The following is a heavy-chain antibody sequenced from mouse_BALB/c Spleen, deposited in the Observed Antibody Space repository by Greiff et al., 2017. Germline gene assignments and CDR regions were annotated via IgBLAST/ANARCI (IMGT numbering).Heavy chain of an antibody. CDR2: IDPANGNT. CDR3: ARDDDDGFAY. D-gene: IGHD2-4*01. V-gene: IGHV14-3*02. CDR1: GFNITDTC. Sequence: VQLQQSGAELVKPGASVKLSCTASGFNITDTCMHWVKQRPEPGLEWIGRIDPANGNTKYDPRFQGKATITADTSSNTAYLQLSSQTSEDTAVYYYARDDDDGFAYWGQGTLVTVSA. J-gene: IGHJ3*01.